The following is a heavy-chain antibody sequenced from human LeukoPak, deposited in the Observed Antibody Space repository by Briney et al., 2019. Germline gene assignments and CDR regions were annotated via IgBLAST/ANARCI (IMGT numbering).Heavy chain of an antibody. CDR1: GGSISSYY. V-gene: IGHV4-59*01. CDR2: IYYSGST. Sequence: SETLSLTCTVSGGSISSYYWSWLRQSPGKGLEWIGYIYYSGSTNYNPSLKSRVTISVDTSKNQFSLKLSSVTAADTAVYYCAILSLYCSSTSCYLGHFDYWGQGTLVTVSS. J-gene: IGHJ4*02. CDR3: AILSLYCSSTSCYLGHFDY. D-gene: IGHD2-2*01.